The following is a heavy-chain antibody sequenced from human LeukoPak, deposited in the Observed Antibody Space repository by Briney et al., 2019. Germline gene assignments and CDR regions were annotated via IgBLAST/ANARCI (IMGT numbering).Heavy chain of an antibody. J-gene: IGHJ4*02. Sequence: GGSLRLSCAASGFTFSSYGMHWVRQAPGQGLEWVAFIRYDGSNRYYADSVKGRFTISRDNSKNTLYLQMNSLRAEDTAVYYCAKVEVSVVRGVIDFDYWGQGTLVTVSS. CDR2: IRYDGSNR. CDR1: GFTFSSYG. CDR3: AKVEVSVVRGVIDFDY. D-gene: IGHD3-10*01. V-gene: IGHV3-30*02.